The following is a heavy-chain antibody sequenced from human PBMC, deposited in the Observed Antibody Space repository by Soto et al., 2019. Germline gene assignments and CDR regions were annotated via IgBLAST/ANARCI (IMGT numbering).Heavy chain of an antibody. D-gene: IGHD2-15*01. Sequence: SLRLSCEASGFTFSGFDMHWVRQPTGKGLEWVSTIGTAGDTYYAVSVKGRFTISRDNAKNSLSLQMNSLRAGDTAVYFCARGQEVGAHFFDSWGQGTQVTVPS. CDR3: ARGQEVGAHFFDS. CDR2: IGTAGDT. CDR1: GFTFSGFD. J-gene: IGHJ4*02. V-gene: IGHV3-13*01.